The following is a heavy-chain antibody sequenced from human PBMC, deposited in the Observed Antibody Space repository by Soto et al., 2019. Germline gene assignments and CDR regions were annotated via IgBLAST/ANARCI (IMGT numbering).Heavy chain of an antibody. V-gene: IGHV1-69*06. D-gene: IGHD6-13*01. CDR3: ARDQGSWHHNDQQPFDP. J-gene: IGHJ5*02. CDR1: GGTFSSYA. CDR2: IIPIFGTA. Sequence: QVQLVQSGAEVKKPGYSVKVSCKASGGTFSSYAISWVRQAPGQGLEWMGGIIPIFGTANYAQKFQGRVTITADKSTSTAYMELSSLRYEDTAVYYCARDQGSWHHNDQQPFDPRGQGTLVTVSS.